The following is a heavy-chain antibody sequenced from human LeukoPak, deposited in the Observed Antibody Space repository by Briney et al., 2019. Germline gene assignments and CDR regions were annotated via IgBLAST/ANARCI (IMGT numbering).Heavy chain of an antibody. D-gene: IGHD6-19*01. CDR1: GFTFSSYA. CDR2: ISGSGGST. Sequence: PGGSLRLSCAASGFTFSSYAMSWVRQAPGKGLEWVSAISGSGGSTYYADSVKGRFTISRDNSKNTLYLQMNSLRAEDTAVYYCAKAPGAGWRAYYFDYWGQGTLVTVSS. J-gene: IGHJ4*02. V-gene: IGHV3-23*01. CDR3: AKAPGAGWRAYYFDY.